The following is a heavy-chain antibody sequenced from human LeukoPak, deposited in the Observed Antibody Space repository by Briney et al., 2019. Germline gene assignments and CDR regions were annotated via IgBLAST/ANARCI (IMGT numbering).Heavy chain of an antibody. CDR3: ARVPHCSSSSCYSWFDP. D-gene: IGHD2-2*01. V-gene: IGHV3-74*03. CDR2: INSDGSST. J-gene: IGHJ5*02. CDR1: GFTFSSYY. Sequence: GGSLRLSCAASGFTFSSYYMHWARQAPGKGLVWVSRINSDGSSTTYADSVKGRFTISRDNAKNTLYLQMNSLRAEDTAVYHCARVPHCSSSSCYSWFDPWGQGTLVTVSS.